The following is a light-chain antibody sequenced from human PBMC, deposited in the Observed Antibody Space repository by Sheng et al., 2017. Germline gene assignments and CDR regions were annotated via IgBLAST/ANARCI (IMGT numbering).Light chain of an antibody. CDR1: SSNIGSNY. J-gene: IGLJ3*02. CDR3: AAWDDTLSGRV. V-gene: IGLV1-47*01. Sequence: QSVLTQPPSASGTPGQRVTISCSGSSSNIGSNYVYWYQLLPGTAPKLLIFRNNQRPSGVPDRFSGSKSGTSASLAISGLRYEDEADYYCAAWDDTLSGRVFGGGTKLTVL. CDR2: RNN.